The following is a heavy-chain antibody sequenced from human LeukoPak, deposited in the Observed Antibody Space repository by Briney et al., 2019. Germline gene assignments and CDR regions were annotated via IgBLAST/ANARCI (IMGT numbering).Heavy chain of an antibody. V-gene: IGHV3-30*04. CDR1: GLTFTSYA. CDR3: ARAPLMVYYYYYGMDV. D-gene: IGHD2-8*01. J-gene: IGHJ6*02. Sequence: PGGSLRLSCAASGLTFTSYAMHWVRQAPGKGLEWVAVISYDGSNKYYADSVKGRFTISRDNSKNTLYLQMNSLRAEDTAVYYCARAPLMVYYYYYGMDVWGQGTTVTVSS. CDR2: ISYDGSNK.